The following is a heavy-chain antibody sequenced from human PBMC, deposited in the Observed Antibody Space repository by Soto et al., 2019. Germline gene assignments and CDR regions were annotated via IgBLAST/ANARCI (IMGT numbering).Heavy chain of an antibody. CDR1: GAPFSEYL. V-gene: IGHV4-34*01. D-gene: IGHD3-10*01. CDR3: AREVDASRGVKIRNWFDP. J-gene: IGHJ5*02. CDR2: IDHNGDT. Sequence: QVQLQQWGAGLLRPSETLSLTCAVYGAPFSEYLWNWIRQPPGKGLEWIGEIDHNGDTNYNPSLGSRVTRSVDTYRNEVSLRLTSVTAADTAVYFCAREVDASRGVKIRNWFDPWGLGTRVIVSS.